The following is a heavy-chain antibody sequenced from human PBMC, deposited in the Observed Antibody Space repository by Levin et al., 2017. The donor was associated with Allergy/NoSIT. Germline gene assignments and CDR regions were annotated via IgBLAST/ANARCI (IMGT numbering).Heavy chain of an antibody. J-gene: IGHJ4*02. CDR2: VSGSGGA. CDR3: AKEYSASSSDSF. Sequence: GGSLRLSCAVSGLTISDAAMSWVGQAPGKGLEWVSGVSGSGGAYYADSVKGRFTVSRDNLKSMVFLQMNSLRGDDTAVYYCAKEYSASSSDSFWGQGTLVTVSS. CDR1: GLTISDAA. V-gene: IGHV3-23*01. D-gene: IGHD6-6*01.